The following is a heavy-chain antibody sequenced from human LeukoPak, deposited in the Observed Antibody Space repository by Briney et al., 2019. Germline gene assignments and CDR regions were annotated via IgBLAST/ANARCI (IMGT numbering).Heavy chain of an antibody. J-gene: IGHJ4*02. CDR1: GFTVSSNY. CDR2: IYSGGYT. D-gene: IGHD6-13*01. CDR3: ARETAAAWGYFDY. V-gene: IGHV3-53*01. Sequence: GGSLRLSCAASGFTVSSNYMTWVRQAPEKGLEWVALIYSGGYTYYADSVKGRFSISRDDSKNMFYLQMSSLRPEDTAVYYCARETAAAWGYFDYWGQGTLVTVSS.